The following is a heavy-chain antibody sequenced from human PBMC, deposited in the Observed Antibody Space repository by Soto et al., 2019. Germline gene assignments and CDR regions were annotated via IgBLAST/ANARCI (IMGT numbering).Heavy chain of an antibody. CDR1: GASISSNTW. V-gene: IGHV4-4*02. CDR3: ARNWKFGLDM. J-gene: IGHJ3*02. CDR2: IHHSGST. D-gene: IGHD1-1*01. Sequence: QVQLQESGPGLVKPSGTLSLTCTVSGASISSNTWWSWVRQPPGKGLEWIGEIHHSGSTYSNPSLKSRVTISIDKSRNQLSLKLSSVTAADMAVYHCARNWKFGLDMWSQGTMVTVSS.